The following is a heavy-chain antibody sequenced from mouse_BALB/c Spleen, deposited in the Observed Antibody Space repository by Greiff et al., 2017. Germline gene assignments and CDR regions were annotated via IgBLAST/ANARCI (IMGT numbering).Heavy chain of an antibody. Sequence: EVQLQQSGPELVKPGASVKIPCKASGYTFTDYNMDWVKQSHGKSLEWIGDINPNNGGTIYNQKFKGKATLTVDKSSSTAYMELRSLTSEDTAVYYCARHLYDGYYRFAYWGQGTLVTVSA. CDR1: GYTFTDYN. J-gene: IGHJ3*01. CDR3: ARHLYDGYYRFAY. CDR2: INPNNGGT. V-gene: IGHV1-18*01. D-gene: IGHD2-3*01.